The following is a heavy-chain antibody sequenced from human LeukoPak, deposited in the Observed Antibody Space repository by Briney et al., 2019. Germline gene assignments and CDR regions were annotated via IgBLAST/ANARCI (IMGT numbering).Heavy chain of an antibody. V-gene: IGHV4-59*08. CDR1: GASISSHY. CDR3: GRHFGGSSGSFYTDY. J-gene: IGHJ4*02. Sequence: PSETLSLTCTVSGASISSHYWNWIRQPPGKGLEWIGYVFSSGSTDYNPSLKSRVTISLDTSRNLFSLSLTSVTAADTAVYYCGRHFGGSSGSFYTDYWGQGTLVTVSS. CDR2: VFSSGST. D-gene: IGHD3-10*01.